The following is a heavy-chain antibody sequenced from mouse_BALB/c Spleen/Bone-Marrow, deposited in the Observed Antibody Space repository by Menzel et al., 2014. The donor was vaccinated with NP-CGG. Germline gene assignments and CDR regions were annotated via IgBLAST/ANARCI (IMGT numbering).Heavy chain of an antibody. D-gene: IGHD2-3*01. CDR3: ARGDGYYVDFDY. Sequence: LVRTGASVKISCKASGYSFTGYYMHWVKQSHGKSLEWIGYISCYNGATSYNQKFKGKATFTVDTSSSTAYMQFNSLTSEDSAVCYCARGDGYYVDFDYWGQGTTLTVSS. CDR2: ISCYNGAT. J-gene: IGHJ2*01. CDR1: GYSFTGYY. V-gene: IGHV1S34*01.